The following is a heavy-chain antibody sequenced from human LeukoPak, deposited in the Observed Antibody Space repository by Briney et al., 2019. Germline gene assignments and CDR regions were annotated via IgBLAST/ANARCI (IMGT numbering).Heavy chain of an antibody. J-gene: IGHJ4*02. D-gene: IGHD3-22*01. Sequence: GGSLRLSCAASGFTFSNYWMSWVRQAPGMGLEWVANIKEDGSEKYYVDSVKGRFTISRDNAENSLYLQMNNLRAEDTAVFYCASVGYDSSGYYYYWGQGTLVTVSS. V-gene: IGHV3-7*01. CDR3: ASVGYDSSGYYYY. CDR2: IKEDGSEK. CDR1: GFTFSNYW.